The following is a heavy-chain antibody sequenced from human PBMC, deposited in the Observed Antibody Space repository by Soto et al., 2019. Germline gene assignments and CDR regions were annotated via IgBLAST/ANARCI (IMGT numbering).Heavy chain of an antibody. J-gene: IGHJ4*02. CDR3: GKGLIGVSPYYFDV. CDR2: ITARGDKT. Sequence: EVQLLDSGGGLVQPGGSLRLSCVASGFTFSSHDMSWVRQAPGKGLERVSGITARGDKTYYADSVRGRFTISRDNSKNTLYLQLNSLRAEDTAVYYCGKGLIGVSPYYFDVWGQGTLVTVSS. V-gene: IGHV3-23*01. D-gene: IGHD3-22*01. CDR1: GFTFSSHD.